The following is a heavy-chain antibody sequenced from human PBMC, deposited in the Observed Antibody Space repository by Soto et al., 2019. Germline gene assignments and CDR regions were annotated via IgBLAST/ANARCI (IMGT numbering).Heavy chain of an antibody. CDR1: GGSFSGYY. D-gene: IGHD2-15*01. CDR2: INHSGST. CDR3: ARGPYPKVVVVAATHAFDI. J-gene: IGHJ3*02. V-gene: IGHV4-34*01. Sequence: QVQLQQWGAGLLKPSETLSLTCAVYGGSFSGYYWSWIRQPPGKGLEWIGEINHSGSTNYNPSLKSRVTISVDTSKNQFSLKLSSVTAADTAVYYCARGPYPKVVVVAATHAFDIWGQGTMVTVSS.